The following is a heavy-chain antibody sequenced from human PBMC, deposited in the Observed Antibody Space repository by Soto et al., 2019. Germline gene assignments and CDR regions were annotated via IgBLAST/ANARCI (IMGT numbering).Heavy chain of an antibody. Sequence: SETLSLTCTVSGGSISSGDYYWSWIRQPPGKGLEWIGYIYYSGSTYYNPSLKSRVTISVDTSKNQLSLKLSAVPAANTAVYYCARGSVTMIVSWYFDLWGRRTLVTVSS. CDR2: IYYSGST. J-gene: IGHJ2*01. V-gene: IGHV4-30-4*01. CDR1: GGSISSGDYY. D-gene: IGHD3-22*01. CDR3: ARGSVTMIVSWYFDL.